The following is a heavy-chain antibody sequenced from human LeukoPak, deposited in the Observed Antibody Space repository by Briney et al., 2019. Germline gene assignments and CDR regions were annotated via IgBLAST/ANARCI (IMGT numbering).Heavy chain of an antibody. V-gene: IGHV4-39*01. CDR1: GGSISSSTYY. CDR2: IYYSGST. Sequence: PSETLSLTCTVSGGSISSSTYYWGWIRRPPGKGLEWIGSIYYSGSTYYNPSLKSRVTVSVDTSKNQFSLKLSSVTAADTAVYYCVRGSTLRHYQYWGLGTLVTVSS. J-gene: IGHJ4*02. CDR3: VRGSTLRHYQY. D-gene: IGHD3-16*01.